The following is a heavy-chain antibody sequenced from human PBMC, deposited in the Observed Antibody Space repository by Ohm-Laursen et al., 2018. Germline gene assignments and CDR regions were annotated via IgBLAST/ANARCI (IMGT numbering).Heavy chain of an antibody. Sequence: SLRLSCAASGFTFDDYAMHWARQAPGKGLERVSGISWYSGSIGYADSVKGRFTISRVNAKNSLYLQMNSLRAEDTALYYCAKESRVYCSSASCYPDYYYYGMDVWGQGTTVTVSS. CDR1: GFTFDDYA. CDR2: ISWYSGSI. V-gene: IGHV3-9*01. D-gene: IGHD2-2*01. CDR3: AKESRVYCSSASCYPDYYYYGMDV. J-gene: IGHJ6*02.